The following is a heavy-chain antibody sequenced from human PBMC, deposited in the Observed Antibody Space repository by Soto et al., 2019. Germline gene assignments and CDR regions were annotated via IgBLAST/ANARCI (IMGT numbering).Heavy chain of an antibody. V-gene: IGHV1-69*06. J-gene: IGHJ4*02. CDR3: VASTFQSGVSGYFQLDH. D-gene: IGHD3-22*01. CDR2: IIPLFDSA. CDR1: GDTFSNQA. Sequence: QVHLVQSGTEVKKPGSSVKVSCKTSGDTFSNQAISWVRQAPGQGLEWMGGIIPLFDSASYAERSHDRVTITADKFTNTAYLELRSLTSEDTAIYYCVASTFQSGVSGYFQLDHWGQGTLVTVSS.